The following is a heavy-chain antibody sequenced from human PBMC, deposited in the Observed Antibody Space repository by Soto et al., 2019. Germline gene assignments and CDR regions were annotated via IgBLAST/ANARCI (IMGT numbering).Heavy chain of an antibody. CDR1: GGSINNYY. Sequence: QVQLQESGPGLVKPSETLSLTCTVSGGSINNYYWSWIRQPPGKGLEWIGYIYYSGSTDYNPALKSRVRLSVDTSKNHFSLMLCSVTAADTAVYYCARRYGGNFDYWGQGTLVTVSS. J-gene: IGHJ4*02. V-gene: IGHV4-59*01. CDR3: ARRYGGNFDY. D-gene: IGHD1-26*01. CDR2: IYYSGST.